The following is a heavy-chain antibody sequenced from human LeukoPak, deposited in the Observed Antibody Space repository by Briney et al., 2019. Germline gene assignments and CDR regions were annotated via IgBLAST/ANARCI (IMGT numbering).Heavy chain of an antibody. CDR2: ISTSGRTT. Sequence: GGSLRLSCGVSGFTFSNYEMNWVRQVPGKGLEWVAYISTSGRTTYYADSVKGRFTISRDNAENSLYLQMNSLRAEDTAVYYCARTRSSSSDFDYWGQGTLVSVFS. V-gene: IGHV3-48*03. D-gene: IGHD6-6*01. CDR1: GFTFSNYE. CDR3: ARTRSSSSDFDY. J-gene: IGHJ4*02.